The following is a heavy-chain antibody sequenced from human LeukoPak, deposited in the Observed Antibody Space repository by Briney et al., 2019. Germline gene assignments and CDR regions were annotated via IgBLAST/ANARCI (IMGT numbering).Heavy chain of an antibody. D-gene: IGHD1/OR15-1a*01. CDR2: IYSGGST. J-gene: IGHJ4*02. Sequence: SGGSLRLSCAASGFTFSSNYMSWVRRAPEKGLEGVSVIYSGGSTYYAGSGKGRVTISTENSKNTLYLQMNSLRAEDTAVYYCASPSAGVNKGGFDYWGQGTLVTVSS. CDR3: ASPSAGVNKGGFDY. CDR1: GFTFSSNY. V-gene: IGHV3-53*01.